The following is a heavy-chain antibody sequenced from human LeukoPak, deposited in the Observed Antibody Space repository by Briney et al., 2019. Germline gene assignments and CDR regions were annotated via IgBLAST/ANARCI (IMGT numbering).Heavy chain of an antibody. CDR2: ISGSGGSS. V-gene: IGHV3-23*01. D-gene: IGHD3-9*01. CDR3: AKDDSVDWLLLDY. J-gene: IGHJ4*02. CDR1: GFTFSSYA. Sequence: PGASLRLSCAASGFTFSSYAMSWVRQAPGKGLGWVSAISGSGGSSYYADSVKGRFTISRDNSKNTLYLQMNSLRAEDTAVYYCAKDDSVDWLLLDYWGQGTLVTVSS.